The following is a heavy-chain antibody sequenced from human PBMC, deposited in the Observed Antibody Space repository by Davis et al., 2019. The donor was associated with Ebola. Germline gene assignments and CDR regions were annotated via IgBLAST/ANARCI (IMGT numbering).Heavy chain of an antibody. J-gene: IGHJ5*02. CDR3: ATSNWFDP. Sequence: SETLSLTCAVSGGSISSSNWWSWVRQPPGKGLEWIGEIYHNGSTNYNPSLKSRVTISVDKSKNPFSLKPTSVTAADTSVYYCATSNWFDPWGQGTLVTVSS. CDR1: GGSISSSNW. CDR2: IYHNGST. V-gene: IGHV4-4*02.